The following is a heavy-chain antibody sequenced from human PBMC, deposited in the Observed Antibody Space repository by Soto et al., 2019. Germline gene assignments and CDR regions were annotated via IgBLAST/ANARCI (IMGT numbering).Heavy chain of an antibody. CDR1: GGTFSSYA. Sequence: SVKVSCKASGGTFSSYAISWVRQAPGQGLEWMGGIIPIFGTANYAQKFQGRVTITADESTSTAYMELSSLRSEHTAVYYCGRANCGSTSCYAFPHNWFDPWGQATLVTVSS. J-gene: IGHJ5*02. CDR3: GRANCGSTSCYAFPHNWFDP. V-gene: IGHV1-69*13. D-gene: IGHD2-2*01. CDR2: IIPIFGTA.